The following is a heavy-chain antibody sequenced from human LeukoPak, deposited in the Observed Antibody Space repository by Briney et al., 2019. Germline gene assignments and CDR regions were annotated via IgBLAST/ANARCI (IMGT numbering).Heavy chain of an antibody. D-gene: IGHD3-9*01. J-gene: IGHJ4*02. CDR2: INWNGGST. Sequence: GGSLRLSCAASGFTFDDYGMSWVRQAPGKGLEWVSGINWNGGSTGYADSVKGRFTISRDNAKNSLYLQMNSLRAEDTAVYYCAKDRGYYDILTGYYDYWGQGTLVTVSS. CDR3: AKDRGYYDILTGYYDY. CDR1: GFTFDDYG. V-gene: IGHV3-20*04.